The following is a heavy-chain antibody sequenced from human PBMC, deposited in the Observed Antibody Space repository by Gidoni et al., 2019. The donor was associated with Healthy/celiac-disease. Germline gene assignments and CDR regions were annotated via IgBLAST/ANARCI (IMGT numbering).Heavy chain of an antibody. CDR3: AKKGAPLGIVGASIDY. J-gene: IGHJ4*02. D-gene: IGHD1-26*01. Sequence: EVQLWESGGGLVQPGGSLRLSCAASGFTFSSYAMGWVRQAPGKGLEVVSVISGSGGSTYYSDSGKGRFTISRDNSKNTLYLQMNSLRAEDTAVYYCAKKGAPLGIVGASIDYWGQGTLVTVSS. CDR2: ISGSGGST. CDR1: GFTFSSYA. V-gene: IGHV3-23*01.